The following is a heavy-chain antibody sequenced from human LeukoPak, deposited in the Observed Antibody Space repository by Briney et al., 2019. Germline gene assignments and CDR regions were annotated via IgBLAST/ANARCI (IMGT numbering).Heavy chain of an antibody. CDR2: IRYDGSNK. J-gene: IGHJ4*02. Sequence: GGSLRLSCAASGFTFSSYGMHWVRQAPGKGLEWVAFIRYDGSNKYYGDSVKGRFTISRDNSKNTLYLQMNSLRAEDTAVYYCAKLVWAAYNWNYDAFDYWGQGTLVTVSS. CDR1: GFTFSSYG. D-gene: IGHD1-7*01. CDR3: AKLVWAAYNWNYDAFDY. V-gene: IGHV3-30*02.